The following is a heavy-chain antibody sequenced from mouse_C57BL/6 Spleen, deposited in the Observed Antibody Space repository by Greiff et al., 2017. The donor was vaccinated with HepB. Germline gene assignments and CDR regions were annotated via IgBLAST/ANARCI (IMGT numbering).Heavy chain of an antibody. D-gene: IGHD1-1*02. CDR1: GYSITSGYY. J-gene: IGHJ4*01. V-gene: IGHV3-6*01. CDR2: ISYDGSN. Sequence: VQLQQSGPGLVKPSQSLSLTCSVTGYSITSGYYWNWIRQFPGNKLEWMGYISYDGSNNYNPSLKNRISITRDTSKNQFFLKLNSVTTEDTATYYCASHYGPYAMDYWGQGTSVTVSS. CDR3: ASHYGPYAMDY.